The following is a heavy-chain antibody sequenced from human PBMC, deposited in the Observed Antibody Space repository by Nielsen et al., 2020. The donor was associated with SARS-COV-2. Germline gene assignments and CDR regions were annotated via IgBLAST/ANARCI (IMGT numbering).Heavy chain of an antibody. V-gene: IGHV2-26*01. CDR1: GFSLSNARMG. Sequence: SGPTLVKPTETLTLTCTVSGFSLSNARMGVSWIRQPPGKALEWLAHIFSNDEKSYSTSLKSRLTISKDTSKNQVVLTMTNMDPVDTATYYCARISHYGSSWPYYYYGMDVWGQGTTVTVSS. J-gene: IGHJ6*02. CDR3: ARISHYGSSWPYYYYGMDV. D-gene: IGHD6-13*01. CDR2: IFSNDEK.